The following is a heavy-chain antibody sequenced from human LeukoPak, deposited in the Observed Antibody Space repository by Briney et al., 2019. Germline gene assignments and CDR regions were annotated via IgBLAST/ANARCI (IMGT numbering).Heavy chain of an antibody. Sequence: GGSLRLSCAASGFTFSSYAMHWVRQAQGKGLEWVALISYDGSNKYYADSVKGRFTISRDNSKNTLYLQMNSLRAEDTAIYYCAKNGDRGAYCTGGTCYPYFYYYMDVWGKGTTVTI. V-gene: IGHV3-30*18. CDR1: GFTFSSYA. J-gene: IGHJ6*03. CDR3: AKNGDRGAYCTGGTCYPYFYYYMDV. CDR2: ISYDGSNK. D-gene: IGHD2-15*01.